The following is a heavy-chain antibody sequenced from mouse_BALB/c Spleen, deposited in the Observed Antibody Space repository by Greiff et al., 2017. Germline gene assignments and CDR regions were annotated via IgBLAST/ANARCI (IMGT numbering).Heavy chain of an antibody. V-gene: IGHV1S81*02. CDR3: ARWGTVVAPFDY. D-gene: IGHD1-1*01. CDR2: INPSNGRT. Sequence: QVQLKQPGAELVKPGASVKLSCKASGYTFTSYWMHWVKQRPGQGLEWIGEINPSNGRTNYNEKFKSKATLTVDKSSSTAYMQLSSLTSEDSAVYYCARWGTVVAPFDYWGQGTTLTVSS. J-gene: IGHJ2*01. CDR1: GYTFTSYW.